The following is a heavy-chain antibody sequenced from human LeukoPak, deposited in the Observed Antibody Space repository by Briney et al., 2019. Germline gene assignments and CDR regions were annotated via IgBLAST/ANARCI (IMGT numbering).Heavy chain of an antibody. J-gene: IGHJ4*02. V-gene: IGHV4-59*01. CDR2: IYYSGST. CDR3: ARSLVRGVGLFDY. Sequence: SETLSLTCTVSGGSISSYYWSWIRQPPGKGLEWIGYIYYSGSTNYNPSLKSRVTISVDTSKNQFSLKLSSVTAADTAVYYCARSLVRGVGLFDYWGQGTLVTVSS. CDR1: GGSISSYY. D-gene: IGHD3-10*01.